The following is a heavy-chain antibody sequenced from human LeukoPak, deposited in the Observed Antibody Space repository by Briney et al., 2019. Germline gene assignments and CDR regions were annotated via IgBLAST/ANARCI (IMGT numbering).Heavy chain of an antibody. J-gene: IGHJ4*02. CDR1: GGSISSYY. CDR3: ARHYGYSYPFDY. V-gene: IGHV4-59*08. CDR2: IYYSGST. D-gene: IGHD5-18*01. Sequence: SETLSLTCTVSGGSISSYYWSWIRQPPGKELEWIGYIYYSGSTNYNPSLKSRVTISVDTSKNQFSLKLSSVTAADTAVYYCARHYGYSYPFDYWGQGTLVTVSS.